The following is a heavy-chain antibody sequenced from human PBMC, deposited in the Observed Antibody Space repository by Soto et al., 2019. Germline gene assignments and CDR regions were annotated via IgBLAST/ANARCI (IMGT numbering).Heavy chain of an antibody. Sequence: PSETLSLTCAVYGGSFSGYYWSWIRQPPGKGLEWIGEINHSGSTNYNPSLKSRVTISVDTSKNQFSLKLSSVTAADTAVYYCHIVVVPAAILAFDIWHQGTMVTVSS. J-gene: IGHJ3*02. CDR3: HIVVVPAAILAFDI. CDR2: INHSGST. D-gene: IGHD2-2*01. CDR1: GGSFSGYY. V-gene: IGHV4-34*01.